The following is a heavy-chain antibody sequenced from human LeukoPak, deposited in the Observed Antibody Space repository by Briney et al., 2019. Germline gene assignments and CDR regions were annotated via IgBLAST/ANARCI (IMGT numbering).Heavy chain of an antibody. Sequence: ASVKVSCKASGYTFIIYGISWVRQAPGQGLEWMGWISAYNGNTNYAQKFQGRVTMTTDTSTSTAYMELRSLRSDDTAVYYCARESRARGREFDYWGQGTLVTVSS. D-gene: IGHD3-16*01. CDR2: ISAYNGNT. J-gene: IGHJ4*02. CDR3: ARESRARGREFDY. CDR1: GYTFIIYG. V-gene: IGHV1-18*01.